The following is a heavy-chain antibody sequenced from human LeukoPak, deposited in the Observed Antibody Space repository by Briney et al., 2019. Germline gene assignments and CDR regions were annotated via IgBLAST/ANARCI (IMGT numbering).Heavy chain of an antibody. J-gene: IGHJ5*02. Sequence: ASVKVSCKASGYTFTGYYMHWVRQAPGQGLECMGWINPNSGGTNYAQKFQGRVTMTRDTSISTAYMELSRLRSDDTAVYYCARGWGIVATIGWFDPWGQGTLVTVSS. CDR3: ARGWGIVATIGWFDP. D-gene: IGHD5-12*01. CDR1: GYTFTGYY. V-gene: IGHV1-2*02. CDR2: INPNSGGT.